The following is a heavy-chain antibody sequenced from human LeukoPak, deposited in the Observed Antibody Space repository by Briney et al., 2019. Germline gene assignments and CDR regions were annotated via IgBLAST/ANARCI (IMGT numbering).Heavy chain of an antibody. D-gene: IGHD6-13*01. V-gene: IGHV1-2*02. CDR1: GYTFTGYY. J-gene: IGHJ5*02. CDR3: ARSDPWSSSWYYENWFDP. CDR2: INPNSGGT. Sequence: ASVKVSCKASGYTFTGYYMHWVRQAPGQGLECMGWINPNSGGTNYAQKFQGRVTMTRDTSISTAYMELSRLRSDDTAVYYCARSDPWSSSWYYENWFDPWGQGTLVTVSS.